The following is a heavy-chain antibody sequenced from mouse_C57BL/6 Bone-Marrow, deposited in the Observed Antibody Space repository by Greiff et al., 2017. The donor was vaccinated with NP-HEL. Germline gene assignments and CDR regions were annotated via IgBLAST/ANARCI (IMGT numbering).Heavy chain of an antibody. V-gene: IGHV5-4*03. CDR1: GFTFSSYA. CDR2: ISDGGSYT. D-gene: IGHD3-1*01. J-gene: IGHJ2*01. Sequence: EVKLVESGGGLVKPGGSLKLSCAASGFTFSSYAMSWVRQTPEKRLEWVATISDGGSYTYYPDNVKGRFTISRDNAKNNLYLQMSHLKSEDTAMYYCARPHRAYFDYWGQGTTLTVSS. CDR3: ARPHRAYFDY.